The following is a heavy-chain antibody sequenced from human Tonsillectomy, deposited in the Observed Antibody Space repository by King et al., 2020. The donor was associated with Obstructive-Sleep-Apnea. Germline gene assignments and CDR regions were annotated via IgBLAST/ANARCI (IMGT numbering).Heavy chain of an antibody. J-gene: IGHJ4*02. CDR2: VRYYVSNE. V-gene: IGHV3-30*02. CDR1: NFNFRSYC. Sequence: VQLVQSGGGVVQPGVSLRLSCAASNFNFRSYCRHWVRQAPGKGLEWFAFVRYYVSNEYYAESVKVRFTTSRANSKITVDLQMNSLRVEDTAVYYCAKSSGVAAPGTYPFDYWGQGTLVTVSS. D-gene: IGHD6-13*01. CDR3: AKSSGVAAPGTYPFDY.